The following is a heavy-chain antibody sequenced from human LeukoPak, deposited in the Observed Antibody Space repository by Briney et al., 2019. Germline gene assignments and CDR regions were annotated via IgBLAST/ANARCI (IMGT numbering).Heavy chain of an antibody. Sequence: GGSLRLSCAVSGFTFSNYGMNWARQAPGKGLEWVASMKQDGSVIYYVDSVKGRFSISRDNAKNSLYLQMTSLRAEDTAVYYCARGDHCSSTSCYKSYGIDVWGQGTTVTVSS. D-gene: IGHD2-2*02. J-gene: IGHJ6*02. CDR3: ARGDHCSSTSCYKSYGIDV. CDR2: MKQDGSVI. V-gene: IGHV3-7*01. CDR1: GFTFSNYG.